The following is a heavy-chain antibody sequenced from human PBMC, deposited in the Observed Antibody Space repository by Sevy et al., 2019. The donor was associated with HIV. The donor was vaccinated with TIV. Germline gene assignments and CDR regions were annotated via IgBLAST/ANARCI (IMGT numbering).Heavy chain of an antibody. CDR3: SRVPPPRLCSSASCYEGDYYYYGMDV. CDR1: GFTFGDYG. V-gene: IGHV3-49*03. CDR2: IRSKPYCGAT. J-gene: IGHJ6*02. D-gene: IGHD2-2*01. Sequence: GGSLRLSCTTSGFTFGDYGMSWFRQAPGKGLEWIGFIRSKPYCGATEYAASVKGRFTISRDDSKSIASLQMSSLKTEDTAVYYCSRVPPPRLCSSASCYEGDYYYYGMDVWGQGTTVTVSS.